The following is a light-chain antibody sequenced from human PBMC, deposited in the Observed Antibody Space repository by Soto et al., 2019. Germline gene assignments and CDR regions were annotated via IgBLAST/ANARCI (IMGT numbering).Light chain of an antibody. V-gene: IGKV3-15*01. Sequence: ETVMTQSPATLSVSPGDGATISCRASQSVSINLAWYQQKPGQAPRLLIYGASTRATGIPARFSGSGSGTEFTLTISSLQSADFSVYYCQQYNNWPPITFGQGTRLEIK. CDR1: QSVSIN. CDR2: GAS. J-gene: IGKJ5*01. CDR3: QQYNNWPPIT.